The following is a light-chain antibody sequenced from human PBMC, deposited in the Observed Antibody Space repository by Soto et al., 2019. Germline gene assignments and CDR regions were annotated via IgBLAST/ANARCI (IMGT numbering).Light chain of an antibody. CDR1: QSISSY. CDR3: QQSYSTPS. J-gene: IGKJ1*01. CDR2: AAS. Sequence: DIQMTQSPSSLSASVGDRVTGTCRASQSISSYLNWYQQKPGKAPKLLIYAASSLQSGVPSRFSGSGSGTDFTLTISRLQPEDFATYYCQQSYSTPSFGQGTKVEIK. V-gene: IGKV1-39*01.